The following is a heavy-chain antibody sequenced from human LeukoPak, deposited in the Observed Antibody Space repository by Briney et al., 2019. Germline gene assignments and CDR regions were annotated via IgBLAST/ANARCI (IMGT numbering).Heavy chain of an antibody. Sequence: PGGSLRLSCAASGFTFSDSYMTWIRQAPGKGLEWVSYITNTGNSMEYVDSVKGRFTTSRDNSKNSLYLQVNSLRAEDTAVYYCARDRVISSPDFDYWGQGTLVTVSS. CDR2: ITNTGNSM. CDR3: ARDRVISSPDFDY. V-gene: IGHV3-11*04. D-gene: IGHD3-22*01. J-gene: IGHJ4*02. CDR1: GFTFSDSY.